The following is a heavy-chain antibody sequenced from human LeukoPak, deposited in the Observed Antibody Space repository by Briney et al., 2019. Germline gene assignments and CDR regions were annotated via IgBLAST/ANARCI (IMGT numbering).Heavy chain of an antibody. D-gene: IGHD5-12*01. V-gene: IGHV3-30*02. CDR3: AKDTVKVTTIRRVPHYMDV. CDR1: GFTFISYG. CDR2: IRYDGRNK. J-gene: IGHJ6*03. Sequence: PGGSLRLSCAASGFTFISYGMHWVRQAPGKGLEWVTFIRYDGRNKYYADSVKGRFIISRDNSKNTLYLQMNSLRAEDTAVYYCAKDTVKVTTIRRVPHYMDVWGKGTTVTISS.